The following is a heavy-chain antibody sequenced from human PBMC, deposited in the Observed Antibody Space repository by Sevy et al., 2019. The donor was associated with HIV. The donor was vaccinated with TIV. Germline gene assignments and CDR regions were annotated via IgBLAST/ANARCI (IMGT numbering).Heavy chain of an antibody. CDR3: AKADYYDSSGYYMKRAPLFDY. CDR1: GFTFSSYG. V-gene: IGHV3-23*01. J-gene: IGHJ4*02. D-gene: IGHD3-22*01. Sequence: GGSLRLSCAASGFTFSSYGMSWVRQAPGKGLDWVSTIGGFSGSGGGTFYADSVKGRFTISRDNSKNTLYLQMNSLRAEDTAVYYCAKADYYDSSGYYMKRAPLFDYWGQGTLVTVSS. CDR2: IGGFSGSGGGT.